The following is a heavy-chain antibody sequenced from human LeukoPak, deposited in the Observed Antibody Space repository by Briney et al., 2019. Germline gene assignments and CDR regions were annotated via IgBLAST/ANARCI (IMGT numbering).Heavy chain of an antibody. CDR3: ARHGPVFGVVIMDYYMDV. V-gene: IGHV3-23*01. D-gene: IGHD3-3*01. Sequence: PGGSLRLSCAASGFTLSSYAMSWVRQGPGKGLEWVSAISVSGNTYHADSVKGRFTISRDSYKNTLYLQMNSLRAEDAAVYYCARHGPVFGVVIMDYYMDVWGKGTTVTVSS. CDR2: ISVSGNT. CDR1: GFTLSSYA. J-gene: IGHJ6*03.